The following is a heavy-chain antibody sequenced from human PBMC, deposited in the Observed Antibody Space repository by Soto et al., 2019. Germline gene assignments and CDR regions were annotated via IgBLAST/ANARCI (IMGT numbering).Heavy chain of an antibody. CDR2: ISTYSGKT. CDR3: ARGLGNNGLDV. D-gene: IGHD3-16*01. Sequence: QIQLVQSGGEVKEPGASVKVSCKASGYKFITYGITWVRQAPGQGLEWMGGISTYSGKTDYAQSLQDRVTMTTDTSTSTAYMELGSLRSDDTAVYYCARGLGNNGLDVWGQGTAVTVSS. J-gene: IGHJ6*02. CDR1: GYKFITYG. V-gene: IGHV1-18*04.